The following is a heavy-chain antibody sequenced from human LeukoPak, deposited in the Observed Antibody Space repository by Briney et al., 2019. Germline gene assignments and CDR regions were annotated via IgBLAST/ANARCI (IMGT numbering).Heavy chain of an antibody. CDR2: FDPEQAKT. CDR3: ATRGGDFWSGFEN. Sequence: GASVKVSCKVSGDSLTDLNIQWVRQAPGKGLECLGGFDPEQAKTIYAQNFQGRVTMTEDASTDTAYMELNSLKSEDTAVYYCATRGGDFWSGFENWGQETLVTVSS. J-gene: IGHJ4*02. CDR1: GDSLTDLN. V-gene: IGHV1-24*01. D-gene: IGHD3-3*01.